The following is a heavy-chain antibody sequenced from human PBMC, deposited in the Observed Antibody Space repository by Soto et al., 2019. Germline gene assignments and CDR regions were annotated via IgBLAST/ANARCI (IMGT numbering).Heavy chain of an antibody. J-gene: IGHJ4*02. CDR1: GYSFTSYW. CDR3: ARQIAPGDSSGWYYFHY. V-gene: IGHV5-51*01. CDR2: IYPGDSDT. D-gene: IGHD6-19*01. Sequence: ESLKISCKGSGYSFTSYWIGWVRQMPGKGLEWMGIIYPGDSDTRYSPSFQGQVTISADKSISTAYLQWSSLKASDTAMYYCARQIAPGDSSGWYYFHYRGQGNLVTLSS.